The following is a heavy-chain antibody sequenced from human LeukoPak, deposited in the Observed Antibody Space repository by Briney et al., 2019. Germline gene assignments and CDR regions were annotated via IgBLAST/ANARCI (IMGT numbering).Heavy chain of an antibody. J-gene: IGHJ6*03. V-gene: IGHV4-38-2*02. CDR1: GYSISSGYY. Sequence: SETLSLTCTVSGYSISSGYYWGWIRQPPGKGLAWIGRIYHSGTTYYNPSLKSRVTISVDTSKNQFSLKLSAVTAADTAVYYCASVRRGFGESSKYYSYYYMAVWGNGTTVTISS. D-gene: IGHD3-10*01. CDR2: IYHSGTT. CDR3: ASVRRGFGESSKYYSYYYMAV.